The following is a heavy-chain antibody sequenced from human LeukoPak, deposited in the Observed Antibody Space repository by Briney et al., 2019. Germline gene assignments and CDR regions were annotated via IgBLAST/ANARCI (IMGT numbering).Heavy chain of an antibody. CDR1: GGSISSYY. J-gene: IGHJ4*02. CDR3: AKNIHLSLGWGRFDY. Sequence: PSETLSLTCTVSGGSISSYYWSWIRQPPGKGLEWIGEINHSGSTNYNPSLKSRVTISVDTSKNQFFLKLSSVTAADTAVYYCAKNIHLSLGWGRFDYGGKEPRVTVSS. CDR2: INHSGST. V-gene: IGHV4-34*01. D-gene: IGHD3-16*01.